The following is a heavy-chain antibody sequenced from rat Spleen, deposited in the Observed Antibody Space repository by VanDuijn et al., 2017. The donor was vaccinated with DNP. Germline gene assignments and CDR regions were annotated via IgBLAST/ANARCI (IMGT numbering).Heavy chain of an antibody. CDR2: ISYSGRT. Sequence: EVQLQESGPGLVKPSQSLSLTCSVTAYSITTNYWGWIRKFPGNKMEWIGHISYSGRTTYNPSLKSRISITSDTSKNQFFLQVNSVTTEDTATYYCARWPGYNPPYAMDAWGQGTSVTVSS. CDR3: ARWPGYNPPYAMDA. D-gene: IGHD1-4*01. J-gene: IGHJ4*01. V-gene: IGHV3-1*01. CDR1: AYSITTNY.